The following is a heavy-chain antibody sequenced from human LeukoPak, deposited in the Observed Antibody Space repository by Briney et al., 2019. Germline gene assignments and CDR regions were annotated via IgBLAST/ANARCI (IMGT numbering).Heavy chain of an antibody. V-gene: IGHV1-69*05. CDR2: LIPVFGTT. J-gene: IGHJ4*02. D-gene: IGHD5-12*01. CDR3: ARGKSGYDYGLDH. Sequence: WASVKVSCKASGGTFSSHAISWVRQAPGQGLECVGGLIPVFGTTNYAEKFQGRVTITTDESTRTSYMELRSLKSDDTAVYYCARGKSGYDYGLDHWGQGILVIVSS. CDR1: GGTFSSHA.